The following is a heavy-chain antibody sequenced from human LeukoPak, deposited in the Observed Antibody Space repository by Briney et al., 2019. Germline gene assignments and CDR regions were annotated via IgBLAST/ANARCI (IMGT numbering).Heavy chain of an antibody. V-gene: IGHV1-8*01. CDR2: MNPNSGNT. D-gene: IGHD3-10*01. CDR1: GYTFASYD. Sequence: ASVKVSCKASGYTFASYDINWVRQSTGQGLEWMGWMNPNSGNTGYAQKFQGRVTMTRNTSISTAYMELSSLRSEDTAVYYCARVRGYAGTEVDYWGQGTLVTVSS. J-gene: IGHJ4*02. CDR3: ARVRGYAGTEVDY.